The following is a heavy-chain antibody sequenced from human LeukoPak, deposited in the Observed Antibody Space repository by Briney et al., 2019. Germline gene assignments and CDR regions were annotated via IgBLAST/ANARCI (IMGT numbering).Heavy chain of an antibody. Sequence: GGSLRLSCVSSGFTFSTDYMTWVRQAPGRGLEWVSSISGSGDITYYAESVKGRFTISRDNSQNTLYLQMNSLRADDTAVYYCAKLGGSSSWPYYYYGMDVWGQGTTVTVSS. D-gene: IGHD6-13*01. V-gene: IGHV3-23*01. CDR2: ISGSGDIT. CDR1: GFTFSTDY. J-gene: IGHJ6*02. CDR3: AKLGGSSSWPYYYYGMDV.